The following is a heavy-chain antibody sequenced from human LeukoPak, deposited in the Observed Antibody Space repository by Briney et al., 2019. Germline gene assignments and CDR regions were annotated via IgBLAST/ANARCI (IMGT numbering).Heavy chain of an antibody. CDR3: ARVKLDDSSGYYYDY. CDR1: GGSFSGYY. CDR2: INHSGST. D-gene: IGHD3-22*01. Sequence: SETLSLTCAVYGGSFSGYYWSWIRQPPGKGLEWIGEINHSGSTNYNPSLKSRVTISVDTSKNQFSLKLSSVTAADTAVYYCARVKLDDSSGYYYDYWGQGTLVTVSS. J-gene: IGHJ4*02. V-gene: IGHV4-34*01.